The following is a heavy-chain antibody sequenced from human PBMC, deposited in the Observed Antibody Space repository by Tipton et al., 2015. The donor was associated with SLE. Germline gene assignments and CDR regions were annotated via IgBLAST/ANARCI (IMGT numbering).Heavy chain of an antibody. CDR2: ISGYNGNT. CDR1: GYTFTSYC. Sequence: QVQLVQSGAEVKKPGASVKVSCKASGYTFTSYCITWVRQAPGQGLEWMGWISGYNGNTNYAQKLQGRVTMTTDTSTSTAYMELRSLRSDDAAVYYCARLGDWDFYYYMDVWGKGTTVTVSS. V-gene: IGHV1-18*01. CDR3: ARLGDWDFYYYMDV. J-gene: IGHJ6*03. D-gene: IGHD3-16*01.